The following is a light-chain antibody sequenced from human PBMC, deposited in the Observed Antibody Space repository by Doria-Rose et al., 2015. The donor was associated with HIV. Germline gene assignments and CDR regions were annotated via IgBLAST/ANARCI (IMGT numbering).Light chain of an antibody. J-gene: IGKJ3*01. V-gene: IGKV4-1*01. CDR3: QQYYDTPS. CDR2: WAS. Sequence: TQSPESLGMSLGERATLNCKSNQSLLYTSKHYLAWYQQKPGQPPKLLIYWASTRQSQVPARFSGSVSGTDFTLTISSLEAEDVAVYYCQQYYDTPSFGPGTTVDIK. CDR1: QSLLYTSKHY.